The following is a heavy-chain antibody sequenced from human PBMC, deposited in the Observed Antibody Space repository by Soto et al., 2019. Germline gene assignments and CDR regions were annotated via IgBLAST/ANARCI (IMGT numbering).Heavy chain of an antibody. CDR3: AKAYYGGNSSPCSGIDY. CDR1: GFTFSSYA. V-gene: IGHV3-23*01. CDR2: ISGSGGST. Sequence: EVQLLESGGGLVQPGGSLRLSCAASGFTFSSYAMSWVRQAPGKGLEWVSAISGSGGSTYYADSVKGRFPISRDNAKNTLYLKRNSLRAEDTAVYYCAKAYYGGNSSPCSGIDYWGQGTLVTVSS. D-gene: IGHD4-17*01. J-gene: IGHJ4*02.